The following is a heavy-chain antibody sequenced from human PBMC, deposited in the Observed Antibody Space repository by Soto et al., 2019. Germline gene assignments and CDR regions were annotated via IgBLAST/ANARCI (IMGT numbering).Heavy chain of an antibody. V-gene: IGHV3-33*01. CDR1: GFTFSSYG. D-gene: IGHD6-19*01. CDR3: ARDSSGLDY. Sequence: QVQLVESGGGVVQPGRSLRLSCAASGFTFSSYGMHWVRQAPGKGLEWVAVIWYDGSNKYYADSVKGRFTISRDNSKNTLYMQMNSLRAEDTAVYYCARDSSGLDYWGQGTLVTVSS. CDR2: IWYDGSNK. J-gene: IGHJ4*02.